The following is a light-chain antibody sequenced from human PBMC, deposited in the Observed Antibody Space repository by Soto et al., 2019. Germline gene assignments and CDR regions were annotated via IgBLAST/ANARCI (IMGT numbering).Light chain of an antibody. CDR2: KAS. CDR1: QTISTW. CDR3: QQYYYYAT. V-gene: IGKV1-5*03. J-gene: IGKJ1*01. Sequence: DIQMTQSPSTLSASVGDRVTITCRASQTISTWLAWYQQKPGKAPKLLIYKASTLESGVPSRFSGIGSGTDFTLTVTSLQPEYFATYYCQQYYYYATFGQGTKVEIK.